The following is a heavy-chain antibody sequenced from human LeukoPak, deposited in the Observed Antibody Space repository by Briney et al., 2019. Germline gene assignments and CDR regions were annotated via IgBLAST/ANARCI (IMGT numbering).Heavy chain of an antibody. J-gene: IGHJ4*02. D-gene: IGHD4/OR15-4a*01. V-gene: IGHV3-48*01. CDR1: GFPFSSYS. CDR2: ISASGSNI. CDR3: VRVKGAYFDF. Sequence: PGGSLRLSCAASGFPFSSYSMDWVRQAPGKGLEWVSYISASGSNIYYLDSVKGRFTVSRDKAMNSLFLQMDRPRAEDTAVYYCVRVKGAYFDFWGQGTLVTVSS.